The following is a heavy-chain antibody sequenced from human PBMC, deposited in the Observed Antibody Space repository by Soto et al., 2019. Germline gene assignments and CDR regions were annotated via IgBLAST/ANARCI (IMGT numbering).Heavy chain of an antibody. V-gene: IGHV2-5*02. Sequence: QITLKESGPTLVNPTQTLTLTCTFSGFSLSTSGVGVGWIRQPPGKALEWLALIYWDDDKRYSPSLKSRLTITKDTSKNQVVLTMTNMDPVDTATYYCARRKLWFGESDDAFDIWGQGTMVTVSS. CDR1: GFSLSTSGVG. CDR2: IYWDDDK. CDR3: ARRKLWFGESDDAFDI. D-gene: IGHD3-10*01. J-gene: IGHJ3*02.